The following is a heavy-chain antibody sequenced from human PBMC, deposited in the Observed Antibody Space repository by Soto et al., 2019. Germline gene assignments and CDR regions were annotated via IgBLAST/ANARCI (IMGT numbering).Heavy chain of an antibody. J-gene: IGHJ6*02. CDR3: ARARSSYYDFWSGYYDYYYYYGMDV. CDR2: IYPGDSDT. V-gene: IGHV5-51*01. CDR1: GYSFTSYW. Sequence: PGESLKISCKGSGYSFTSYWIGWVRQMPGKGLEWMGIIYPGDSDTRYSPSFQGQVTISADKSISTAYLQWSSLKASDTAMYYCARARSSYYDFWSGYYDYYYYYGMDVWGQGTTVTVSS. D-gene: IGHD3-3*01.